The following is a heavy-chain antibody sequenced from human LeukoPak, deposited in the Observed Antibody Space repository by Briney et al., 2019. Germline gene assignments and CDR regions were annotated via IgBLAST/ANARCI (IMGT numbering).Heavy chain of an antibody. Sequence: SQTLSLTCAVSGGSISSGGYSLSWIRQPPGKGLEWIGYIYHSGSTYYNPSLKSRVTISVDRSKNQFSLKLSSVTAAGTAVYYCARGPITMVRGVIDYWGQGTLVTVSS. D-gene: IGHD3-10*01. CDR2: IYHSGST. CDR1: GGSISSGGYS. J-gene: IGHJ4*02. CDR3: ARGPITMVRGVIDY. V-gene: IGHV4-30-2*01.